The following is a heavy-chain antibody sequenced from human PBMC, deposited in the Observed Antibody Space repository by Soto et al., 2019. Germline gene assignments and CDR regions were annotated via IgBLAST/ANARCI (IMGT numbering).Heavy chain of an antibody. CDR2: ISYTGRT. D-gene: IGHD6-13*01. CDR3: ARVSATGTRWIHT. J-gene: IGHJ5*02. Sequence: QVQLQEAGPGLVKPSQTLSLTCSVSGGSINSGSYYWGWIRQHPGKGLEWIGYISYTGRTYSNPSLQSLVTIAVAMSEIQSSLKLTSVTAADTAVYFCARVSATGTRWIHTWGQGTPVTVS. CDR1: GGSINSGSYY. V-gene: IGHV4-31*01.